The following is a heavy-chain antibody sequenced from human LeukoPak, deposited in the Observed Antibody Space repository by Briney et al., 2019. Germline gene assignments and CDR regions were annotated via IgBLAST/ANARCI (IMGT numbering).Heavy chain of an antibody. D-gene: IGHD3-22*01. J-gene: IGHJ5*02. V-gene: IGHV3-48*03. CDR3: ARNQDYYDSSGYHANWFDP. Sequence: GGSLRLSCAASGFTFSSYEMNWVRQAPGKGLEWVSYISSSGSTIYYADSVKGRFTISRDNAKNSLYLQMNSLRAEDTAVYYCARNQDYYDSSGYHANWFDPWGQGTLVTASS. CDR2: ISSSGSTI. CDR1: GFTFSSYE.